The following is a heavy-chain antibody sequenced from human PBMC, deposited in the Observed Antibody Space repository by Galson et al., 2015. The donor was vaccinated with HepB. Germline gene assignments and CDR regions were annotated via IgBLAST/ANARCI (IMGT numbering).Heavy chain of an antibody. V-gene: IGHV3-30-3*01. J-gene: IGHJ3*02. Sequence: SLRLSCAASGFTFSSYAMHWVRQAPGKGLEWVAVISYDGSNKYYADSVKGRFTISRDNSKNTLYLQMNSLRAEDTAVYYCARARLRANDAFDIWGQGTMVTVSS. CDR1: GFTFSSYA. CDR3: ARARLRANDAFDI. CDR2: ISYDGSNK. D-gene: IGHD5-12*01.